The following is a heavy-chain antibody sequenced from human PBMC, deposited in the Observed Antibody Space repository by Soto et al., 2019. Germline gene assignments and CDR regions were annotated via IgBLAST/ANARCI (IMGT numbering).Heavy chain of an antibody. CDR3: ARGPGYCSTGTCYTSWFDP. CDR2: MNPNGGNT. J-gene: IGHJ5*02. D-gene: IGHD2-15*01. CDR1: GYSFTSYD. V-gene: IGHV1-8*01. Sequence: QVQLVQSGAEVKKPGASVKVSCKASGYSFTSYDINWVRQATGQGLEWMGWMNPNGGNTAYAQRFQGRVSMTRNTSITPAYMELSSLTSEDTAVYYCARGPGYCSTGTCYTSWFDPWGQGTLVTVSS.